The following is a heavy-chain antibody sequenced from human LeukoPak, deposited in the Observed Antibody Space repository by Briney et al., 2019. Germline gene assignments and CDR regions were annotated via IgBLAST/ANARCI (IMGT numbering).Heavy chain of an antibody. CDR1: GFAFSSYS. V-gene: IGHV3-21*01. CDR2: ISSSSSYI. CDR3: ARGRGIAAPD. J-gene: IGHJ4*02. Sequence: GGALRLSCAAAGFAFSSYSMNWGRRAPGKGLEWVSSISSSSSYIYYADSVKGRFTISRDNAKNSLYLQMNSLRAEDTAVYYCARGRGIAAPDWGQGTLVTVSS. D-gene: IGHD6-6*01.